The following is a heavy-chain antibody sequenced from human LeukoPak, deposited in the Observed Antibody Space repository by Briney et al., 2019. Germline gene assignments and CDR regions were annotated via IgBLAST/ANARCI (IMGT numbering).Heavy chain of an antibody. CDR2: ISESGDST. J-gene: IGHJ6*03. CDR1: GFTFSRYA. D-gene: IGHD3-10*01. CDR3: AKFVNYGNYYYYYYMDV. V-gene: IGHV3-23*01. Sequence: GGSLRLSCAASGFTFSRYAMSWVRQAPGKGLEWVSIISESGDSTYYADSVKGRFTISRDNSKNTLYLQMNSLRAEDTAVYYCAKFVNYGNYYYYYYMDVWGKGTTVTVSS.